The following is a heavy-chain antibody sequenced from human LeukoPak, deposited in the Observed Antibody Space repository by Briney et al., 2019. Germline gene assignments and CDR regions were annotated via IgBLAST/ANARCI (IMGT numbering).Heavy chain of an antibody. V-gene: IGHV3-23*01. CDR3: AKWREGTMVYFDY. CDR2: ISGSGHNT. D-gene: IGHD3-10*01. J-gene: IGHJ4*02. Sequence: GGSLRLSCAASGFTFSRYAMTWVRQAPGKGLEWVSAISGSGHNTYYADSVKGRFTSSRDNSKNTVYLQTNSLRAEDTALYYCAKWREGTMVYFDYWGQGTLVTVSS. CDR1: GFTFSRYA.